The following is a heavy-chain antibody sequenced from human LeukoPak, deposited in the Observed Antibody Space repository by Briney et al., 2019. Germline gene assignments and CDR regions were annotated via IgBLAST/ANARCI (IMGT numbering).Heavy chain of an antibody. D-gene: IGHD3-10*01. Sequence: GASVKVSCKASGYTFTGYYMHWVRQAPGQGLDWMGWINPNSGGTNYAQKFQGRVTMTRDTSISTAYMELSRLRSDDTAVYYCARDPMGLWFGEEGIDPWGQGTLVTVSS. CDR1: GYTFTGYY. CDR2: INPNSGGT. J-gene: IGHJ5*02. CDR3: ARDPMGLWFGEEGIDP. V-gene: IGHV1-2*02.